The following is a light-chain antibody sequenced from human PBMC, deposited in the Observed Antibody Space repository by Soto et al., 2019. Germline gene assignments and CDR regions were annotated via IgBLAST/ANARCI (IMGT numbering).Light chain of an antibody. Sequence: EIVLTQSPGTLSLSPGERATLSCRASQSVSSSYLAWYQQKPGQAPRLLIYGASSRATGIPDRFSGSGSGTEFTLTISRLEPEDFALYYCQQFGSSPLTFGGGTKMDIK. V-gene: IGKV3-20*01. J-gene: IGKJ4*01. CDR3: QQFGSSPLT. CDR1: QSVSSSY. CDR2: GAS.